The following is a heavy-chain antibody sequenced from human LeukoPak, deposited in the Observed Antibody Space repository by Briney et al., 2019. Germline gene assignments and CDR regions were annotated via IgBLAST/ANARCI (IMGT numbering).Heavy chain of an antibody. V-gene: IGHV3-74*01. CDR3: ARTIFGVVTGFDY. J-gene: IGHJ4*02. CDR1: GFTFSSYW. D-gene: IGHD3-3*01. Sequence: PGGSLRLSCAASGFTFSSYWMHWVRQAPGKGLVWVSRINSDGSSTSYADSVKGRFTIFRDNAKNTLYLQMNSLRAEDTAVYYCARTIFGVVTGFDYWGQGTLVTVSS. CDR2: INSDGSST.